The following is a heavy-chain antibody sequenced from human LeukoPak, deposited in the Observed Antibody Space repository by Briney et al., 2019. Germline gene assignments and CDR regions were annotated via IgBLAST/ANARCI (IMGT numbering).Heavy chain of an antibody. Sequence: SETLSLTCTVSGGSISSSSYYWGWIRQPPGKGLEWIGSIYYSGSTYYNPSLKSRVTISVDTSKTQFSLKLSSVTAADTAVYSCARQHSSSWSDWFDPWGQGTLVTVSS. J-gene: IGHJ5*02. D-gene: IGHD6-13*01. V-gene: IGHV4-39*01. CDR3: ARQHSSSWSDWFDP. CDR1: GGSISSSSYY. CDR2: IYYSGST.